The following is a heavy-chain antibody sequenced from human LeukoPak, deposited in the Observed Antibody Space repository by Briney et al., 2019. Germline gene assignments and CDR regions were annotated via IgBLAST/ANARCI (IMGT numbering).Heavy chain of an antibody. CDR2: INPSGGST. CDR1: GYTFTSYY. D-gene: IGHD1-26*01. Sequence: ASVKVSCKASGYTFTSYYMHWVRQAPGQGLEGMGIINPSGGSTSYAQKFQGRVTMTRDTSTTTVYMELSSLRSEDPAVYYCARVMIPGATRLLFDYWGQGTLVTVSS. CDR3: ARVMIPGATRLLFDY. V-gene: IGHV1-46*01. J-gene: IGHJ4*02.